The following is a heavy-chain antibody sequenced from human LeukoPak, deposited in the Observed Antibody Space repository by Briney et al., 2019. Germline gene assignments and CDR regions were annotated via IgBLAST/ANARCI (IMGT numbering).Heavy chain of an antibody. CDR3: ARGPTMVRGVTKYYYYYMDV. V-gene: IGHV4-4*07. D-gene: IGHD3-10*01. J-gene: IGHJ6*03. CDR1: GGSISSYY. Sequence: PSETLSLTCTASGGSISSYYWSWIRQPAGKGLEWIGRIYTSGSTNYNPSLKSRVTISVDTSKNQFSLKLSSVTAADTAVYYCARGPTMVRGVTKYYYYYMDVWGKGTTVTISS. CDR2: IYTSGST.